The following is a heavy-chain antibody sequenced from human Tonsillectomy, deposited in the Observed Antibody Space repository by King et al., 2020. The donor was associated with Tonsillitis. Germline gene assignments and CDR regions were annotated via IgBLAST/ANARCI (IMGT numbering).Heavy chain of an antibody. Sequence: DVQLVESGGGLVQPGGSLRLSCAASGFTVSNYYMTWVRQAPGKGQEWVSVIYIDGRTFYADSVKGRFTISRDISKNTVHLQMNSLRVEDTAVYYCARDLGSDRYGGAFDVWGQGTTVSVSS. J-gene: IGHJ3*01. CDR2: IYIDGRT. V-gene: IGHV3-66*01. CDR1: GFTVSNYY. D-gene: IGHD6-19*01. CDR3: ARDLGSDRYGGAFDV.